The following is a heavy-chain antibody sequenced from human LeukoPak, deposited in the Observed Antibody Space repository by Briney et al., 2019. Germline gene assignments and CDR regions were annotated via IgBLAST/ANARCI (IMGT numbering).Heavy chain of an antibody. CDR1: GVSVTSYY. V-gene: IGHV4-59*02. D-gene: IGHD3-16*01. Sequence: SETLSLTCTVAGVSVTSYYWSWIRQPPGKGLEWIGYIFYSGSTNYNSSLKSRVTISVDTSKNQFSLNLSSVTAADTALYYSARDRGGGDDSSGSRGWYFDIWGSGTLVT. CDR2: IFYSGST. J-gene: IGHJ2*01. CDR3: ARDRGGGDDSSGSRGWYFDI.